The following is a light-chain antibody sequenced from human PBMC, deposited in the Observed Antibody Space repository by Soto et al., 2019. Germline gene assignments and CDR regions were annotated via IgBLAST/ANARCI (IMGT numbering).Light chain of an antibody. J-gene: IGKJ4*01. V-gene: IGKV1-33*01. Sequence: GDRVTLTCQASQDLSNDLNWYHQKPGKAPTLLIYDASNLETGVPSRFSGSGSGTDFTSPISRLQPEDIATDDCQKYDNLSLTCGGGTKVDIK. CDR2: DAS. CDR3: QKYDNLSLT. CDR1: QDLSND.